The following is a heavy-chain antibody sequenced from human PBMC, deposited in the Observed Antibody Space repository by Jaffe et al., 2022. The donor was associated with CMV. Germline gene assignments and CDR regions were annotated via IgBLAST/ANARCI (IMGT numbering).Heavy chain of an antibody. CDR3: AKDTYYYDSSGGLFRWVV. Sequence: EVQLVESGGGLVQPGRSLRLSCAASGFTFDDYAMHWVRQAPGKGLEWVSGISWNSGSIGYADSVKGRFTISRDNAKNSLYLQMNSLRAEDTALYYCAKDTYYYDSSGGLFRWVVWGQGTTVTVSS. D-gene: IGHD3-22*01. CDR2: ISWNSGSI. J-gene: IGHJ6*02. CDR1: GFTFDDYA. V-gene: IGHV3-9*01.